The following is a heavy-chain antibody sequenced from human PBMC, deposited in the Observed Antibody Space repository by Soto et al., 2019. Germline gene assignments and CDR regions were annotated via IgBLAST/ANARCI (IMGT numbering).Heavy chain of an antibody. CDR1: GITFSDCY. D-gene: IGHD3-10*01. CDR2: MSSSGDSI. Sequence: QVQLVESGGGLVKPGGSLRLSCAASGITFSDCYMNWIRQAPGKGMEWVSYMSSSGDSINYAGSVRVRFTVSRDNAKNSLYLQMNSLRAEDTAMYYCARVRFGQWGYAMDVWGQGTRVIVSS. V-gene: IGHV3-11*01. CDR3: ARVRFGQWGYAMDV. J-gene: IGHJ6*02.